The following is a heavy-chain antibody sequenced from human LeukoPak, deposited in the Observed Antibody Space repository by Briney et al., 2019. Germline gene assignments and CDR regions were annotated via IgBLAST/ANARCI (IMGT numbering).Heavy chain of an antibody. CDR1: GYTFTSYA. Sequence: ASVKVSCKASGYTFTSYAMNWVRQAPGQGLERMGWINTNTGNPTYAQGFTGRFVFSLDTSVSTAYLQISSLKAEDTAVYYCARGSATYYYYYGMDVWGQGTTVTVSS. CDR2: INTNTGNP. J-gene: IGHJ6*02. D-gene: IGHD6-19*01. CDR3: ARGSATYYYYYGMDV. V-gene: IGHV7-4-1*02.